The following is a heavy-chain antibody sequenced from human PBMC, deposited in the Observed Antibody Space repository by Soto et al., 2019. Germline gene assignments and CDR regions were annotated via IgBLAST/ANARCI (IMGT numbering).Heavy chain of an antibody. V-gene: IGHV1-69*08. CDR3: ARDLTGARGDYFDY. CDR1: GGTFSSYT. J-gene: IGHJ4*02. Sequence: QVQLVQSGAEVKKPGSSVKVSCKASGGTFSSYTISWVRQAPGQGLEWMGRIIPILGIANYAQKFQGRVTITAYKSTSTAYMELSSLRSEDTAVYYCARDLTGARGDYFDYWGQGTLVTVSS. D-gene: IGHD3-10*01. CDR2: IIPILGIA.